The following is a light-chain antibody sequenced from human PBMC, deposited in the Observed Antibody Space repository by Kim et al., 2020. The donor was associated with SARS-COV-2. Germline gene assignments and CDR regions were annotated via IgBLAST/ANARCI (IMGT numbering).Light chain of an antibody. J-gene: IGKJ1*01. CDR3: HQYGSSPRT. V-gene: IGKV3-20*01. Sequence: SPGERATLSCRASQSVSSTYLACYQQKPGQAPRLLIYGASSRTTGIPDRFSGSGSGTDFTLTISRLEPEDFAVYYCHQYGSSPRTFGQGTKVDIK. CDR1: QSVSSTY. CDR2: GAS.